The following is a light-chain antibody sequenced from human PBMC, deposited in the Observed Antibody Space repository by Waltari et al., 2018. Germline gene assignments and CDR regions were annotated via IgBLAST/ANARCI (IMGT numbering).Light chain of an antibody. CDR3: SSYAGSNNFVV. Sequence: QSALTQPPSASGSPGQSVTISCTGTSSDVGGYNYVSWYQQHPGKAPKLMIYEVSKRPSGVPDSFSGSKSGNTAPLTVSGLQAEDEADYYCSSYAGSNNFVVFGGGTKLTVL. CDR2: EVS. J-gene: IGLJ2*01. V-gene: IGLV2-8*01. CDR1: SSDVGGYNY.